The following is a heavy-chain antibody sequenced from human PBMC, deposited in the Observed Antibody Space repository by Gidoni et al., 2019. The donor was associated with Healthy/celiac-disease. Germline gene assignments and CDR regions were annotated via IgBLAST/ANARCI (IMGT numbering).Heavy chain of an antibody. CDR1: GFPPSTSGVG. CDR3: AHTPGFGKYYAFDI. CDR2: IYWDDDK. D-gene: IGHD3-10*01. V-gene: IGHV2-5*02. J-gene: IGHJ3*02. Sequence: QITLKESGTTLVKPTHILTLTCTFSGFPPSTSGVGVGCLRQPPGKALEWLALIYWDDDKRYSPSLKSRLTITKDTSKNQVVLTMTNMGPRDTATYYCAHTPGFGKYYAFDIWGQGTMVTVSS.